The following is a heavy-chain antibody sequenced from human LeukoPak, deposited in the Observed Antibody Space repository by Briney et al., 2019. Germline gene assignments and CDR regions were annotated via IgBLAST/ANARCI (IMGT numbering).Heavy chain of an antibody. CDR3: ARDFSGLNYYYYMDV. Sequence: SETLSLTCTISGGSISSYYWSWIRQPPGEGLEWIGDIYTSGSTNYNPSLKSRVTMSVDTSKNQFSLKLSSVTAADTAVYYCARDFSGLNYYYYMDVWGKGTTVTVSS. D-gene: IGHD2/OR15-2a*01. J-gene: IGHJ6*03. CDR1: GGSISSYY. CDR2: IYTSGST. V-gene: IGHV4-4*07.